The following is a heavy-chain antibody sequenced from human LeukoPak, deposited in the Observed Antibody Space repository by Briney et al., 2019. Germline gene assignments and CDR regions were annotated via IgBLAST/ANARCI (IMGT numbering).Heavy chain of an antibody. V-gene: IGHV1-2*02. CDR3: ARGQYSSSWNRGDWFDP. D-gene: IGHD6-13*01. J-gene: IGHJ5*02. Sequence: GGSLRLSCAASGFTFSSYGMHWVRQAPGQGLEWMGWINPNSGGTNYAQKFQGRVTMTRDTSISTAYMELSRLRSDDTAVYYCARGQYSSSWNRGDWFDPWGQGTLVTVSS. CDR2: INPNSGGT. CDR1: GFTFSSYG.